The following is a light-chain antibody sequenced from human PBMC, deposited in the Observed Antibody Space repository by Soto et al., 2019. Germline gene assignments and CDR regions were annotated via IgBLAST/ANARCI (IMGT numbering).Light chain of an antibody. CDR3: QQRKNWPPIT. Sequence: EIVMTQSPATLXXSXXEXAXLSCRCSQSVSSNLAWYQQKPGQAPRLLIYGASTRATGIPARFSGSGSGTVFTLTIGSLEPEDSAVYYCQQRKNWPPITFGQGTRLEI. CDR1: QSVSSN. V-gene: IGKV3-15*01. CDR2: GAS. J-gene: IGKJ5*01.